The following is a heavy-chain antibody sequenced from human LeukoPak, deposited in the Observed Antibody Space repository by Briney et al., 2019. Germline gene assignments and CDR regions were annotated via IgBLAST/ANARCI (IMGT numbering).Heavy chain of an antibody. CDR3: ARDNGLGWNYYYYMDV. CDR1: GFTFSSYW. V-gene: IGHV3-7*01. J-gene: IGHJ6*03. D-gene: IGHD6-19*01. CDR2: IKQDGSEK. Sequence: GGSLRLSCAASGFTFSSYWMSWVRQAPGKGLEWVANIKQDGSEKYYVDSVKGRFTISRDNAKNSLYLQMNSLRAEDTAVYYCARDNGLGWNYYYYMDVWGKGTTVTVSS.